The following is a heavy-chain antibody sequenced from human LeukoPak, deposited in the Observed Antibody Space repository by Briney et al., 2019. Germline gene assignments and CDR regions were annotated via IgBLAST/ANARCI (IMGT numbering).Heavy chain of an antibody. D-gene: IGHD6-19*01. CDR3: ARRAVGNSYYYYMDV. CDR2: INRSGST. CDR1: GGSFSGYY. J-gene: IGHJ6*03. V-gene: IGHV4-34*01. Sequence: SETLSLTCAVYGGSFSGYYWSWIRQPPGKGLEWIGEINRSGSTNYNPSLKSRVTISVDTSKNQFSLNLSSVTAADTAVYYCARRAVGNSYYYYMDVWGKGTTVTVSS.